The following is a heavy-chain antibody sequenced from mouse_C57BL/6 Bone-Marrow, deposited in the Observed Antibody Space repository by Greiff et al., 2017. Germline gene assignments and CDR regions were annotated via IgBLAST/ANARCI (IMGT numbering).Heavy chain of an antibody. Sequence: DVQLVESGGGLVQPGGSLKLSCAASGFTFSDYYMYWVRQTPEKRLEWVAYISNGGGSTYYPDTVKGRFTISRANAKNTLYLQMSRLKSEDTAMYYCARPLIPTVVGGFAYWGQGTLVTVSA. J-gene: IGHJ3*01. D-gene: IGHD1-1*01. V-gene: IGHV5-12*01. CDR3: ARPLIPTVVGGFAY. CDR1: GFTFSDYY. CDR2: ISNGGGST.